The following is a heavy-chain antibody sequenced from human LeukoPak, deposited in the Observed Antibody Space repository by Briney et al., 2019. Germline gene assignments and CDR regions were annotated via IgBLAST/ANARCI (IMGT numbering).Heavy chain of an antibody. J-gene: IGHJ6*03. CDR1: GDSISSRYHF. V-gene: IGHV4-39*07. CDR3: ARAEKEGYYYIDA. Sequence: SETLSLTCTISGDSISSRYHFWGWIRQPPGKGLEWIGCIYFRGSTYYSPSLKSRVTMSVDTSTNQFSLQLKSMTAADTAVYYCARAEKEGYYYIDAWGKGTTVTVSS. CDR2: IYFRGST.